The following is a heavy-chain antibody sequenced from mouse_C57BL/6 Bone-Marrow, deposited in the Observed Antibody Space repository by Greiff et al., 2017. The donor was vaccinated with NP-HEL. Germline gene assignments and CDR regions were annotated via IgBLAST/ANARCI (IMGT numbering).Heavy chain of an antibody. V-gene: IGHV1-15*01. D-gene: IGHD2-2*01. J-gene: IGHJ3*01. CDR2: IDPETGGT. Sequence: QVQLQQSGAELVRPGASVTLSCKASGYTFTDYEMHWVKQTPVHCLEWIGAIDPETGGTAYNQKFKGKAILTADKSSSTAYMELRSLTSEDSAVYYCTRLWLPLKIYWGQGTLVTVSA. CDR3: TRLWLPLKIY. CDR1: GYTFTDYE.